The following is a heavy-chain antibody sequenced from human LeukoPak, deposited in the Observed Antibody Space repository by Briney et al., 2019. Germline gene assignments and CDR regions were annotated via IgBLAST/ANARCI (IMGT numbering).Heavy chain of an antibody. CDR2: ISTNGDRT. CDR3: ARDKAAVGNDY. Sequence: PGGSLRLSCAASGFTFSSYAMHWVRQAPGKGLEYVPVISTNGDRTYYANSVKGRFTISRDNSKNTLYLQMGSLRPEDMAVYYCARDKAAVGNDYWGLGTLVTVSS. CDR1: GFTFSSYA. J-gene: IGHJ4*02. D-gene: IGHD6-13*01. V-gene: IGHV3-64*01.